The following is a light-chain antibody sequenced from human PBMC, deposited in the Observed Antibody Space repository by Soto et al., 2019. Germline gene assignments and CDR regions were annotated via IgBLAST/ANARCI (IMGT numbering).Light chain of an antibody. CDR3: QQSYSSPPT. Sequence: IKMTQSPATLSVSVVELVTITCRARQTISSWLAWYQQKPGKAPKLVIFAASRLQSGVPSRFSGRRSGPDFTLTISSLQPEDFATYHCQQSYSSPPTFGQGTKVDI. CDR1: QTISSW. CDR2: AAS. V-gene: IGKV1-39*01. J-gene: IGKJ1*01.